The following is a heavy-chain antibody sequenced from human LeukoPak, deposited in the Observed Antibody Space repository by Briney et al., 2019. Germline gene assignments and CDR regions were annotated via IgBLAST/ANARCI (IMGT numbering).Heavy chain of an antibody. Sequence: SSQTLSLTCTVSGGSISSGSYYWSWIRQPPGKGLEWIGEINHSGSTNYNPSLKSRVTISVDTSKNQFSLKLSSVTAADTAVYYCARAGYNTLLGYWGQGTLVTVSS. V-gene: IGHV4-39*07. CDR3: ARAGYNTLLGY. CDR1: GGSISSGSYY. CDR2: INHSGST. D-gene: IGHD5-24*01. J-gene: IGHJ4*02.